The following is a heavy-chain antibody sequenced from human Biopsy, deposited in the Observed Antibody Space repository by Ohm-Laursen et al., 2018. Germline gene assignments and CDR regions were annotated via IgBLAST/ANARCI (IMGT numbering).Heavy chain of an antibody. D-gene: IGHD6-19*01. Sequence: SDTLSLTCAVSGYSISSDYRWGWIRQAPGKTLEWLGNIFKDGNTHYNPSLRSRLIISIDTSKNQFSLMMTPVCGADTAVYFCARVGSGWAPFDKWGPGTLVTVSS. CDR1: GYSISSDYR. J-gene: IGHJ4*02. V-gene: IGHV4-38-2*01. CDR2: IFKDGNT. CDR3: ARVGSGWAPFDK.